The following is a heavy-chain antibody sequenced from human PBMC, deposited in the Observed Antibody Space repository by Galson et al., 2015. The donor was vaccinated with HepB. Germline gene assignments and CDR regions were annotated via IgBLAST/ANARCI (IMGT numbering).Heavy chain of an antibody. J-gene: IGHJ4*02. CDR2: ISYDGSNK. CDR3: AKDTYYYDSSAPPAY. CDR1: GFTFSSYG. Sequence: SLRLSCAASGFTFSSYGMHWVRQAPGKGLEWVAVISYDGSNKYYADSVKGRFTISRDNSKNTLYLQMNSLTAEDTAAYYCAKDTYYYDSSAPPAYWGQGTLVTVSS. D-gene: IGHD3-22*01. V-gene: IGHV3-30*18.